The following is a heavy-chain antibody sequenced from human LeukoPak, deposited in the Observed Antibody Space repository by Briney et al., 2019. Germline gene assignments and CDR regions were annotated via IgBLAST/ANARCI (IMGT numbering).Heavy chain of an antibody. V-gene: IGHV4-4*07. Sequence: PSETLSLTCTVSGGSVNSYYWSWIRQPAGKGLEWIGRIYSSGSTNYNPSLKSRVSMSVDTSKNQFSLRLTSVTAADTAVYYCARGGKATVVTMWGQGILVTVSS. J-gene: IGHJ4*02. CDR2: IYSSGST. CDR3: ARGGKATVVTM. D-gene: IGHD4-23*01. CDR1: GGSVNSYY.